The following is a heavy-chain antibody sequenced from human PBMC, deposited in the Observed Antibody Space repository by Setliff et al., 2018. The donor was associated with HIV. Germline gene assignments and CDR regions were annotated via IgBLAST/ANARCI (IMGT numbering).Heavy chain of an antibody. CDR1: GYTFTGYY. CDR2: INPNSGDT. V-gene: IGHV1-2*02. D-gene: IGHD3-3*01. Sequence: ASVKVSCKASGYTFTGYYMHWVRQAPGQGLEWMGWINPNSGDTNYAQKFQGRVTMTRDTSISTAYMELSSLRSEDTAVYYCAADNYNCNSFDSWGQGSLVTVSS. J-gene: IGHJ4*02. CDR3: AADNYNCNSFDS.